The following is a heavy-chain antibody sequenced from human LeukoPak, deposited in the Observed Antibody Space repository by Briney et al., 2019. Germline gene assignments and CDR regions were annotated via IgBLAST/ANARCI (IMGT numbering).Heavy chain of an antibody. V-gene: IGHV3-53*01. CDR3: ARDPFGGYSYGYLGGY. D-gene: IGHD5-18*01. CDR1: GFTVSSNY. J-gene: IGHJ4*02. CDR2: IYSGGST. Sequence: PGGSLRLSCAASGFTVSSNYMSWVRQAPGKGLEWVSVIYSGGSTYYADSVKGRFTISRDNAKNSLYLQMNSLRAEDTAVYYCARDPFGGYSYGYLGGYWGQGTLVTVSS.